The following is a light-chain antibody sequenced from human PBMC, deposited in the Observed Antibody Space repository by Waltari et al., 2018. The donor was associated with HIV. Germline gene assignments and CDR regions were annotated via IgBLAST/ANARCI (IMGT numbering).Light chain of an antibody. CDR1: SGSVSTTYY. Sequence: QTVVTQEPSLSVSPGGTVTLTCGLSSGSVSTTYYPSWLQQTPGQTPRTLIFNTHSRSSGVPYRFSGSILGNKAALTIAGAQADDESDYYCVVYLGSGTWVFGGGTKLTVL. J-gene: IGLJ2*01. CDR3: VVYLGSGTWV. V-gene: IGLV8-61*01. CDR2: NTH.